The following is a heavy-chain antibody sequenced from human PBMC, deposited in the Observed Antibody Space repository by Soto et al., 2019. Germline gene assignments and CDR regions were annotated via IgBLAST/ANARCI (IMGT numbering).Heavy chain of an antibody. D-gene: IGHD6-6*01. J-gene: IGHJ4*02. CDR3: AGRQYSSSSGDY. CDR2: FDPEDGET. V-gene: IGHV1-24*01. Sequence: KVSCKVSGYTLTELSMHWVRQAPGKGLEWMGGFDPEDGETIYAQKFQGRVTMTEDTSTDTAYMELSSLRSEDTAVYYCAGRQYSSSSGDYWGQGTLVTVSS. CDR1: GYTLTELS.